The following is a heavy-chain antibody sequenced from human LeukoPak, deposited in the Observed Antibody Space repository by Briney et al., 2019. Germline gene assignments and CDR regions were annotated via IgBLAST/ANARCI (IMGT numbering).Heavy chain of an antibody. CDR2: ISSSSSYI. V-gene: IGHV3-21*04. J-gene: IGHJ4*02. CDR3: VKDRYSSAYYFEN. D-gene: IGHD5-18*01. Sequence: GGSLRLSCAASGFTFSSYSMNWVRQAPGKGLEWVSSISSSSSYIYYADSVKGQFTISRDNSKNTLDLQMNSLRAEDTAIYYCVKDRYSSAYYFENWGQGTLVTVSS. CDR1: GFTFSSYS.